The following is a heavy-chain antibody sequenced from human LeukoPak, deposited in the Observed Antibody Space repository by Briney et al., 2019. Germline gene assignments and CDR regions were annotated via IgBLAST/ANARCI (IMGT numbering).Heavy chain of an antibody. CDR2: ISGSGGST. J-gene: IGHJ1*01. V-gene: IGHV3-23*01. CDR1: GFTFSSYA. Sequence: GGSLRLSCAASGFTFSSYAMSWVRQAPGKGLEWVSAISGSGGSTYYADSVKGRFTISRDNSKNTLYLQMDSLRAEDTAVYYCAKDNRPYYDSSGYWVFQHWGQGTLVTVSS. CDR3: AKDNRPYYDSSGYWVFQH. D-gene: IGHD3-22*01.